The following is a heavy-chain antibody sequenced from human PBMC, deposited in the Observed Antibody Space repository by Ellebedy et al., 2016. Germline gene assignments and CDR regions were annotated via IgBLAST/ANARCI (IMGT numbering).Heavy chain of an antibody. Sequence: GGSLRLXXAASGFTFSSYAMSWVRQAPGKGLEWVSAISGSGGSTYYADSVKGRFTISRDNSKNTLYLQMNSLRAEDTAVYYCAKAGYSGSYLSPNSYWGQGTPVTVSS. CDR1: GFTFSSYA. J-gene: IGHJ4*02. V-gene: IGHV3-23*01. D-gene: IGHD1-26*01. CDR2: ISGSGGST. CDR3: AKAGYSGSYLSPNSY.